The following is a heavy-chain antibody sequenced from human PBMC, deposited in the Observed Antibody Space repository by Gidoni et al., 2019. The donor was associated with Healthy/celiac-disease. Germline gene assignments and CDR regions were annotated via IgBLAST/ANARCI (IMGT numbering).Heavy chain of an antibody. CDR3: ARVPSGSYYFDY. CDR2: IIPIFGTA. J-gene: IGHJ4*02. D-gene: IGHD1-26*01. V-gene: IGHV1-69*06. Sequence: QVQLVQSGAEVKKPGSSVKVSCKASGATFSSYAISWVRQAPGQGLEWMGGIIPIFGTANYAQKFQGRDTITADKSTSTAYMELSSLRSEDTAVYYWARVPSGSYYFDYWGQGTLVTVSS. CDR1: GATFSSYA.